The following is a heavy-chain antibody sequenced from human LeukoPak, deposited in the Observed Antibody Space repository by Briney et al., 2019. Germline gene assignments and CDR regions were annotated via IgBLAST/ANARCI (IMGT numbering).Heavy chain of an antibody. V-gene: IGHV4-39*07. D-gene: IGHD3-22*01. CDR2: IYYSGNT. CDR1: GGSISNTSHY. CDR3: ARDYYDSRGEASDI. Sequence: DPSETLSLTCTVSGGSISNTSHYWGWIRQPPGRGLEWIATIYYSGNTDYNPSLKSRVTISVDTSKNQFSLKLSSVTAADTAVYYCARDYYDSRGEASDIWGLGTMVTVSS. J-gene: IGHJ3*02.